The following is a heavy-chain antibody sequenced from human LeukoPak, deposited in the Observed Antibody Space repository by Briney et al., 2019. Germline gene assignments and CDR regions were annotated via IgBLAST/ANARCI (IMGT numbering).Heavy chain of an antibody. D-gene: IGHD5-18*01. V-gene: IGHV4-34*01. CDR2: INHSGST. CDR3: ARGRSYGPFTLYYYYGMDV. Sequence: KSSETLSLTCAVYGGSFSGYYWSWIRQPPGKGLEWIGEINHSGSTNYNPSLKSRVTISVDTSKNQFSLKLSSVTAADTAVYYCARGRSYGPFTLYYYYGMDVWGQGTTVTVSS. CDR1: GGSFSGYY. J-gene: IGHJ6*02.